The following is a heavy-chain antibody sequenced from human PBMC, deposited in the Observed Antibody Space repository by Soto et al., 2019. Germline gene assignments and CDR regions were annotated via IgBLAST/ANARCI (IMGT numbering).Heavy chain of an antibody. CDR1: GGSISSGSYY. D-gene: IGHD6-13*01. J-gene: IGHJ4*02. CDR2: IYYSGST. Sequence: PSETLSLTCTVSGGSISSGSYYWGWIRQPPGKGLECIGSIYYSGSTYYNPSLKSRVTISVDTSKNQFSLKLSSVTAADTAVYYCARRLVAAAAVLFDYWGQGTLFTVSS. CDR3: ARRLVAAAAVLFDY. V-gene: IGHV4-39*01.